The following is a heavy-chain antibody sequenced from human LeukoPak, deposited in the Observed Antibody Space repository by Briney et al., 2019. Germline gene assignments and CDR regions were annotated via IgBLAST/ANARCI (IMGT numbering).Heavy chain of an antibody. D-gene: IGHD5-12*01. Sequence: GGSLRLSCAASGFTFNYAWMSWVRQAPGKGLEWVGRIKSKTDGGTTDYAAPVKGRFTISRDDSKNTLYLQMNSLKTEDTAVYYCTGTTWIKGLDYWGQGTLVTVSS. V-gene: IGHV3-15*01. CDR1: GFTFNYAW. CDR3: TGTTWIKGLDY. J-gene: IGHJ4*02. CDR2: IKSKTDGGTT.